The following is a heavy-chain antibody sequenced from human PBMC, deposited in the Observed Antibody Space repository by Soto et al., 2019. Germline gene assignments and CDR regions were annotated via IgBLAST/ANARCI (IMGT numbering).Heavy chain of an antibody. CDR2: IFYSGST. D-gene: IGHD2-21*02. CDR3: VTGGDGYRFDY. Sequence: QVQLQESGPGLVKPSETLSLTCTVSGDSINNDYWSWIRQPPGRGLEWIGYIFYSGSTNYNPSLKSRVTMSVDSSKHHVSLKLTSLTASEAAVYYCVTGGDGYRFDYLGQGPVVSVSS. J-gene: IGHJ4*02. V-gene: IGHV4-59*01. CDR1: GDSINNDY.